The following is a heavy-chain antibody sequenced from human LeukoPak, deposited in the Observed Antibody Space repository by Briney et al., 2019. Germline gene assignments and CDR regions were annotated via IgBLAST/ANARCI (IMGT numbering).Heavy chain of an antibody. Sequence: GGSLRLSCAASGFTFSSYVMHWVRQAPGKGLEWVAIISYDGSNKYYADSVKGRFTISRDNSKNTLFLQMNSLRAEDTAVYYCAIKRGGLDYWGQGTLVTVSS. CDR3: AIKRGGLDY. CDR1: GFTFSSYV. D-gene: IGHD3-10*01. V-gene: IGHV3-30*03. J-gene: IGHJ4*02. CDR2: ISYDGSNK.